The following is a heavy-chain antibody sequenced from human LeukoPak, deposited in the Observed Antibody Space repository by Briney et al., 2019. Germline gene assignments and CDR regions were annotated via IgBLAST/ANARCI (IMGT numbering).Heavy chain of an antibody. J-gene: IGHJ4*02. CDR3: ASSGSYRFDY. Sequence: GGSLRLSCAASGFTFSSYSMNWVRQAPGKGLEWVSHITASGTAMFYAESVKGRFTICRDNAKNSLYLQMNSLRDEDTAVYYCASSGSYRFDYWGQGTLVTVSS. D-gene: IGHD1-26*01. V-gene: IGHV3-48*02. CDR1: GFTFSSYS. CDR2: ITASGTAM.